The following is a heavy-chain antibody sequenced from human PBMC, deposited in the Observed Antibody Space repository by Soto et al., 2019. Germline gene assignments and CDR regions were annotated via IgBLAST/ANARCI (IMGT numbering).Heavy chain of an antibody. CDR2: IYPGDSDT. CDR1: GYSFTSYC. V-gene: IGHV5-51*01. J-gene: IGHJ6*03. Sequence: GESLKISCKGSGYSFTSYCIGWVRQMPGKGLEWMGIIYPGDSDTRYSPSFQGQVTISADKSISTAYLQWSSLKASDTAMYYCARRYYDFWSGSPGTYYYYMDVWGKGTTVTVSS. CDR3: ARRYYDFWSGSPGTYYYYMDV. D-gene: IGHD3-3*01.